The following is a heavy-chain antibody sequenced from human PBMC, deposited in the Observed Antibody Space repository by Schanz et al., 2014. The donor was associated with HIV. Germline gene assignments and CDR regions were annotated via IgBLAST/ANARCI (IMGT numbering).Heavy chain of an antibody. V-gene: IGHV1-46*01. CDR3: ASSMIVATIGDWYFDL. J-gene: IGHJ2*01. Sequence: QVKLVQSGAEVKRPGSTVKVSCTASGGTLISTYGFSWARQAPGQGLEWMAVINTSGGGTSDALQGRVAVTRDTSTSTVYMDLRNLRFEDSAVYYCASSMIVATIGDWYFDLWGRGTLVTVSS. CDR2: INTSGGGT. CDR1: GGTLISTY. D-gene: IGHD5-12*01.